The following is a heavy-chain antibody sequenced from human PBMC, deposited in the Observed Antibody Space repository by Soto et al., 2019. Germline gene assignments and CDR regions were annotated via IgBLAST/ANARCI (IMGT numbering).Heavy chain of an antibody. CDR1: GGSVSSGSYY. CDR3: ASDSSSWYDGMDV. V-gene: IGHV4-61*01. D-gene: IGHD6-13*01. CDR2: IYYSGST. Sequence: QVQLQESGPGLVKPSETLSLTCTVSGGSVSSGSYYWSWIRQPPGTGLEWIGYIYYSGSTNYNPSLKRRVTIAGDTSKNQFSLKLSSVTAADTAVYYCASDSSSWYDGMDVWGQGTTVTVSS. J-gene: IGHJ6*02.